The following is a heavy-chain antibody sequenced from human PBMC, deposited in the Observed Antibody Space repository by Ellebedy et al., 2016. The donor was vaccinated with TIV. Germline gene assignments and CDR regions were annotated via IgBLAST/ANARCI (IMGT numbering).Heavy chain of an antibody. CDR3: ARGPYGYLDY. J-gene: IGHJ4*02. CDR2: IYYSGST. V-gene: IGHV4-31*03. D-gene: IGHD3-10*01. Sequence: SETLSLTXTVSGGSISSGGYYWSWIRQHPGKGLEWIGYIYYSGSTYYNPSLKSRVTISVDTSKNQFSLKLSSVTAADTAVYYCARGPYGYLDYWGQGTLVTVSS. CDR1: GGSISSGGYY.